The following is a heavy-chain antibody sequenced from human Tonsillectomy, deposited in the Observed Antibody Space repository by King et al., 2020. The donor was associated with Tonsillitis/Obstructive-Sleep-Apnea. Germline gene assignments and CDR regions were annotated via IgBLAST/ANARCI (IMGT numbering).Heavy chain of an antibody. D-gene: IGHD3-10*01. J-gene: IGHJ4*02. Sequence: QLVQSGAEVKKPGASVKVSCKASGYTFTSYYMHWVRLAPGQGLEWMGIINPSGGSTSYAQKFQGRVTMTRDTSTSTVYMELSSLRSEDTAVYYCASSMVRGAQRDYWGQGTLVTVSS. CDR2: INPSGGST. V-gene: IGHV1-46*01. CDR1: GYTFTSYY. CDR3: ASSMVRGAQRDY.